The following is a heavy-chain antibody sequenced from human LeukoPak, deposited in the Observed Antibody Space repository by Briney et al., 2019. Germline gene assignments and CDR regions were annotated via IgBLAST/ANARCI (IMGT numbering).Heavy chain of an antibody. CDR2: IGSSGSPT. D-gene: IGHD3-22*01. V-gene: IGHV3-48*02. Sequence: GGSLRLSCAASGFSFSSYNMNWVRQAPGKGLEWISYIGSSGSPTHYADSVGGRFTISRDNAKNSLYLQMNSLRDEDTAVYFCARGPYSDTSGRLSDVWGQGTTVTVSS. J-gene: IGHJ6*02. CDR3: ARGPYSDTSGRLSDV. CDR1: GFSFSSYN.